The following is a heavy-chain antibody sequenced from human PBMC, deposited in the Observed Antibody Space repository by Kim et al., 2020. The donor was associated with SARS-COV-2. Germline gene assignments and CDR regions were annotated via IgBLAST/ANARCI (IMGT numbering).Heavy chain of an antibody. D-gene: IGHD2-2*01. CDR2: ISAYNGNT. CDR3: ARTFRYCSSTSCYGWFDP. Sequence: ASVKVSCKASGYTFTSYGISWVRQAPGQGLEWMGWISAYNGNTNYAQKLQGRVTMTTDTSTSTAYMELRSLRSDDTAVYYCARTFRYCSSTSCYGWFDPWGQGTLVTVSS. CDR1: GYTFTSYG. V-gene: IGHV1-18*01. J-gene: IGHJ5*02.